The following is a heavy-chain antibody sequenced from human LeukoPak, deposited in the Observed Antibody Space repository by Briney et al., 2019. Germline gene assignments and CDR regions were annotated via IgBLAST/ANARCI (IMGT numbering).Heavy chain of an antibody. Sequence: ASVKVSCKASGYTFTSYGISWVRQAPGQGLEWVGWISAYNGNTNYAQKLQGRVTMTTDTSTSTAYMELRSLRSDDTAVYYCARDLENTGLDAFDIWGQGTLVTVSS. V-gene: IGHV1-18*01. CDR1: GYTFTSYG. CDR3: ARDLENTGLDAFDI. J-gene: IGHJ3*02. D-gene: IGHD1-1*01. CDR2: ISAYNGNT.